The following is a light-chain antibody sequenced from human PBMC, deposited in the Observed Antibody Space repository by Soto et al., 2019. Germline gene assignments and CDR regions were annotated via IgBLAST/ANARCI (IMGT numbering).Light chain of an antibody. Sequence: QSALTQPPSASGSPGQSVTISCTGTNSDVGGYNSVSWYQRHPGKAPKLMIYEVTKRPSGVPDRFSGSKFGNTASLTVSGLQAEDEADYYCSSYACINNFVVFGGGTKVTVL. V-gene: IGLV2-8*01. J-gene: IGLJ2*01. CDR2: EVT. CDR3: SSYACINNFVV. CDR1: NSDVGGYNS.